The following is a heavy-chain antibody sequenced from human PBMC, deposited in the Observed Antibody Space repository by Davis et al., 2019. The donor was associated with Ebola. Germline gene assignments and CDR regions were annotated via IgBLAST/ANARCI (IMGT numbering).Heavy chain of an antibody. J-gene: IGHJ6*02. CDR2: IYYSGST. V-gene: IGHV4-59*01. CDR3: ARERGSDCTGGVCYFDYYYGMDV. CDR1: GGSISSYY. D-gene: IGHD2-8*02. Sequence: SETLSLTCTVSGGSISSYYWSWIRQPPGKGLEWIGYIYYSGSTNYNPSLKSRVTISVDTSKNQFSLKLSSVTAADTAVYYCARERGSDCTGGVCYFDYYYGMDVWGQGTTVTVSS.